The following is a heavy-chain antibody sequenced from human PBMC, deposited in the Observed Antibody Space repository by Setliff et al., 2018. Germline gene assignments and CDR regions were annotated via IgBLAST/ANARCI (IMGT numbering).Heavy chain of an antibody. J-gene: IGHJ6*03. D-gene: IGHD3-10*01. CDR1: GGSIINSYY. CDR2: LSTSGGT. Sequence: PSETLSLTCTVSGGSIINSYYWSWIRQPAGKGLEWIGRLSTSGGTNYNPSLKSRVTVSLGTSKNQFSLKLTSVTAADTAVYFCARDNRARHYMDVWGKGTTVTVS. CDR3: ARDNRARHYMDV. V-gene: IGHV4-4*07.